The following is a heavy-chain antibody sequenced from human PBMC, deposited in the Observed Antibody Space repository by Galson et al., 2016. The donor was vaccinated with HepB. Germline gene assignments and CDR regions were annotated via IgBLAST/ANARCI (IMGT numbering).Heavy chain of an antibody. CDR1: GGSVTSGFYY. V-gene: IGHV4-61*01. CDR3: ARVDDNGWD. D-gene: IGHD3-16*01. J-gene: IGHJ4*02. Sequence: TLSLTCSVSGGSVTSGFYYWSWIRQPPGKGLEWIGYIYSSGSTNFYPSLKSRVSISLDTSKNNFSLKVNSVTPADTAVYYCARVDDNGWDWGQGTLVIVSS. CDR2: IYSSGST.